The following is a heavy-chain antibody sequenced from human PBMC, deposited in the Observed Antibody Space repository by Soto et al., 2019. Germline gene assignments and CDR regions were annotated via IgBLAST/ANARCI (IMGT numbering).Heavy chain of an antibody. V-gene: IGHV4-59*12. J-gene: IGHJ5*02. Sequence: PSETLSLTCTVSGGSISSYYWSWIRQPPGKGLEWIGYIYYSGSTNYNPSLKSRVTISVDTSKNQFSLKLSSVTAADTAVYYCARGRDCSSTSCYHWFDPWGQGTLGTVSS. CDR3: ARGRDCSSTSCYHWFDP. D-gene: IGHD2-2*01. CDR2: IYYSGST. CDR1: GGSISSYY.